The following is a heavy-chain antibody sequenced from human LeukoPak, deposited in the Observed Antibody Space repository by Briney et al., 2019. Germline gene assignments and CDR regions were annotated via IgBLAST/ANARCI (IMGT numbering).Heavy chain of an antibody. V-gene: IGHV3-7*01. J-gene: IGHJ6*04. CDR1: GFTFSSYW. Sequence: GGSLRLSCAASGFTFSSYWMSWVRQAPGKGLEWVANIKQDGSAKNYGDSVKGRFTISRDNAKNSLYLQMNSLRAEDTAVYYCARVDSGHSSGWTLDVWGKGTTVTVSS. CDR2: IKQDGSAK. D-gene: IGHD6-25*01. CDR3: ARVDSGHSSGWTLDV.